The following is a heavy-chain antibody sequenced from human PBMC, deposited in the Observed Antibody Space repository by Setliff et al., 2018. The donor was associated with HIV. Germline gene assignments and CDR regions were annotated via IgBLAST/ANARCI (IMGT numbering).Heavy chain of an antibody. CDR2: MNPYSGNT. J-gene: IGHJ4*02. Sequence: ASVKVSCKASGYTFTSYYMHWVRQAAGQGLEWMGWMNPYSGNTGYAQKFRGRITMTRDTSRGTAHMELRSLRSDDTAVYFCARGYASGFGSYYFDYWGQGTLVTVSS. D-gene: IGHD3-16*01. V-gene: IGHV1-8*02. CDR3: ARGYASGFGSYYFDY. CDR1: GYTFTSYY.